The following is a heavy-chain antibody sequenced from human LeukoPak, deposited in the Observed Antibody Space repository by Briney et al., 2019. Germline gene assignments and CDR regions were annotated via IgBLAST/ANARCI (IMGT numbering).Heavy chain of an antibody. CDR2: ISSSGSTI. V-gene: IGHV3-11*01. J-gene: IGHJ5*02. D-gene: IGHD2-2*01. Sequence: GGSLRLSCAASGFTFSDYYMSWIRQAPGKGLEWVSYISSSGSTIYYADSVKGRFTISRDNAKNSLYLQMNSLRAEDTAVYYCARGGYCSSTSCYPYNWFDPRGQGTLVTVSS. CDR3: ARGGYCSSTSCYPYNWFDP. CDR1: GFTFSDYY.